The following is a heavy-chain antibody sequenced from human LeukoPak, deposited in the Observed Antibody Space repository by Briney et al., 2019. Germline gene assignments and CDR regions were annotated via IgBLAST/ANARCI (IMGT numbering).Heavy chain of an antibody. CDR1: GYSFTSYW. V-gene: IGHV5-51*01. D-gene: IGHD3-10*01. CDR3: ARSRARFGESHNWFDP. CDR2: IYPGDSDT. Sequence: PGESLKISCKGSGYSFTSYWIGWVRQMPGKGLEWMGIIYPGDSDTRYSPSFRGRVTISADKSITAAYLQWSSLKASDSAMYYCARSRARFGESHNWFDPWGQGTLVTVSS. J-gene: IGHJ5*02.